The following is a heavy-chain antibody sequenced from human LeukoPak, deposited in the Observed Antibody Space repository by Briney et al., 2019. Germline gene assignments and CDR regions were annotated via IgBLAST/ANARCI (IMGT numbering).Heavy chain of an antibody. V-gene: IGHV3-23*01. D-gene: IGHD4-23*01. Sequence: GGSLRLSCAASGFTFSSYAMSWVRQAPGKGLEWVSAISGSGGSTYYADSVKGRFTISRDNSKNTLYLQMNSLRAEDTAVYYCAKAATVGAPSDPTTYYFDYWGQGTLVTVSS. CDR1: GFTFSSYA. CDR3: AKAATVGAPSDPTTYYFDY. J-gene: IGHJ4*02. CDR2: ISGSGGST.